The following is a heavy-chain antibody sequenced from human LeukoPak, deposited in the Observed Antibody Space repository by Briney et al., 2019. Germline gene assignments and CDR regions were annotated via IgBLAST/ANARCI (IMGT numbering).Heavy chain of an antibody. CDR2: IGKDGTDK. V-gene: IGHV3-30*02. Sequence: GGSLRVSCAASGFTFSSYAMHWVRQAPGKGLEWVAAIGKDGTDKYYADSVKGRFTISRDNPKNTLYLQMNSLRPEDTAVYYCAKREYCSGGSCYHFDYWGQGTRVTVSS. J-gene: IGHJ4*02. D-gene: IGHD2-15*01. CDR3: AKREYCSGGSCYHFDY. CDR1: GFTFSSYA.